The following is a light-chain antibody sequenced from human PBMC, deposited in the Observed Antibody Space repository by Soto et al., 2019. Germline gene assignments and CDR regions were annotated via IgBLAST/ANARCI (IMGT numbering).Light chain of an antibody. CDR1: QDIRTE. J-gene: IGKJ1*01. CDR2: GAT. CDR3: LQDYNYPRT. Sequence: ALPMTXXXXSLSASVGDRVTITCRASQDIRTELGWYQQKPGKAPKLLIYGATTLQSGVPSRFXXXXXXXXXXXXISGLQPEDFATYYCLQDYNYPRTFGQGTKVEVK. V-gene: IGKV1-6*01.